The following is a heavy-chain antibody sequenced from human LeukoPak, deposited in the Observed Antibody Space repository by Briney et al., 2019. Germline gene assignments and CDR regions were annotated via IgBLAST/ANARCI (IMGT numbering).Heavy chain of an antibody. D-gene: IGHD3-10*01. J-gene: IGHJ3*02. CDR1: GGSISSSY. CDR3: ARRGRGYYGSGSYYDAFDI. V-gene: IGHV4-59*08. CDR2: IYYSGST. Sequence: PSETLSLTCTVSGGSISSSYWTWLRQPPGKGLEWIGYIYYSGSTNYNPSLKSRVTISVDTSKNQFSLKLSSVTAADTAVYYCARRGRGYYGSGSYYDAFDIWGQGTMVTVSS.